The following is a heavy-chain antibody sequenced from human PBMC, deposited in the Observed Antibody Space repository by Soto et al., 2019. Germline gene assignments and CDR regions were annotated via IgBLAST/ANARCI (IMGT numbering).Heavy chain of an antibody. J-gene: IGHJ4*02. V-gene: IGHV3-9*01. D-gene: IGHD3-3*01. CDR3: VKDILRPGGGGGVAGHFDF. CDR1: GFTFDDNA. Sequence: EVQLVESGGGLVQPGRSLRLSCAASGFTFDDNAMHWVRQAPGKGLEWVSGISWSRDSIGYADSVKGRFTISRDNVKNSLYLQMNSLRTADTALYYCVKDILRPGGGGGVAGHFDFWGQGTLVTVSS. CDR2: ISWSRDSI.